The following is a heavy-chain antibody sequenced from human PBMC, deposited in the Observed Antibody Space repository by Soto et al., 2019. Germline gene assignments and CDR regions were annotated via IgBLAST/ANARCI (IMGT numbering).Heavy chain of an antibody. CDR3: ARYMAPGAFDY. Sequence: GGSLRLSCAASGFTFSSYAMHWVRQAPGKGLEWVAVISYDGSNKYYADSVKGRFTISRDNSKNTLYLQMNSLRAEDTAVYYCARYMAPGAFDYWGQGTLVTVSS. J-gene: IGHJ4*02. CDR2: ISYDGSNK. CDR1: GFTFSSYA. D-gene: IGHD3-10*01. V-gene: IGHV3-30-3*01.